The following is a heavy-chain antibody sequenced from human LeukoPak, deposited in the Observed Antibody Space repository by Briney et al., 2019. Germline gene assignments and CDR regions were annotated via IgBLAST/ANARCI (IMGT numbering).Heavy chain of an antibody. CDR1: GFTFSSYA. CDR2: ISGSGGST. Sequence: SGGSLRLSCAASGFTFSSYAMSWVRQAPGKGLEWVSAISGSGGSTYYADSVKGRFTISRDNSKNTLYLQMNSLRAEDTAVYYCAKVGYDFWSGRDYYYYYMDVWGKGTTVTVSS. V-gene: IGHV3-23*01. D-gene: IGHD3-3*01. CDR3: AKVGYDFWSGRDYYYYYMDV. J-gene: IGHJ6*03.